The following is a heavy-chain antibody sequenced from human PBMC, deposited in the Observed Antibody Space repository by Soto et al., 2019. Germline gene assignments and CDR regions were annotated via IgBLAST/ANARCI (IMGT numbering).Heavy chain of an antibody. J-gene: IGHJ4*02. Sequence: GGSLRLSCAASRFSFSRYGMHWVRQAPGKGLEWVAVISYDGSNKYYADSVKGRFTISRDNSKNTLYLQMNSLRAEDTAVYYCVNDLLRGYRTPPNYCDPGPLRSV. CDR3: VNDLLRGYRTPPNY. V-gene: IGHV3-30*18. CDR2: ISYDGSNK. D-gene: IGHD5-18*01. CDR1: RFSFSRYG.